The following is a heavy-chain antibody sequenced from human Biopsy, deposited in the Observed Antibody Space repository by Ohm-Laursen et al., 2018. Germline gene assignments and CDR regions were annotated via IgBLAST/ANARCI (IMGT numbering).Heavy chain of an antibody. J-gene: IGHJ4*02. CDR2: IHGDERSA. D-gene: IGHD2-8*02. CDR3: TGDSGGLGDY. CDR1: GFTFSRSV. Sequence: GSLRLSCAASGFTFSRSVMHWVRQAPGKGLMWVSRIHGDERSATYAEPVKGRFTISRDSAKNTLHLQMNSLRAEDTAVYYCTGDSGGLGDYWGQGTLVTVSS. V-gene: IGHV3-74*03.